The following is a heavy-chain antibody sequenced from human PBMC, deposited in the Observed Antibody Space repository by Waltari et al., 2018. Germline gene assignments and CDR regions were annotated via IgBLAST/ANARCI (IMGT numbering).Heavy chain of an antibody. V-gene: IGHV1-24*01. Sequence: SGYTLTELSRHWVRQAPGKGLEWMGGFDPEDGETIYAQKFQGRVTMTEDTSTDTAYMELSSLRSEDTAVYYCATRVRGEGYFDYWGQGTLVTVSS. CDR2: FDPEDGET. J-gene: IGHJ4*02. D-gene: IGHD3-10*01. CDR1: GYTLTELS. CDR3: ATRVRGEGYFDY.